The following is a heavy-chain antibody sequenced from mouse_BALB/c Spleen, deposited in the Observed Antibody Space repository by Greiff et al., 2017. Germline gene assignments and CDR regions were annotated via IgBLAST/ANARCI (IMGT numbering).Heavy chain of an antibody. CDR1: GFNIKDTY. CDR2: IDPANGNT. CDR3: ASRRAMDY. J-gene: IGHJ4*01. Sequence: DVKLVESGAELVKPGASVKLSCTASGFNIKDTYMHWVKQRPEQGLEWIGRIDPANGNTKYDPKFQGKATITADTSSNTAYLQLSSLTSEDTAVYYCASRRAMDYWGQGTSVTVSA. V-gene: IGHV14-3*02.